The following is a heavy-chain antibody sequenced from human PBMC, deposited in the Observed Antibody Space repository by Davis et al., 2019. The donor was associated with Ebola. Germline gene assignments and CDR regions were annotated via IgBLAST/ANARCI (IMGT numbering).Heavy chain of an antibody. J-gene: IGHJ4*02. Sequence: GESLKISCAASGFTFSSYPMHWVRQAPGKGLEWVAGISYDGSNKFHADSVKGRFTISRDNSKNTLYLQMNSLRAEDTAVYYCARDGALVRGANFDYWGQGTLVTVSS. V-gene: IGHV3-30-3*01. CDR2: ISYDGSNK. D-gene: IGHD3-10*01. CDR3: ARDGALVRGANFDY. CDR1: GFTFSSYP.